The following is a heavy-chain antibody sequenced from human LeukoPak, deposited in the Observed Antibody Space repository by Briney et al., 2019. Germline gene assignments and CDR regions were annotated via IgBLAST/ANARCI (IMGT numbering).Heavy chain of an antibody. CDR1: GGTFSSYA. CDR3: AGSTIPPATDYDY. J-gene: IGHJ4*02. CDR2: IIPIFGTA. Sequence: SVKVSCKASGGTFSSYAISWVRQAPGQGLEWMGGIIPIFGTANYARKFQGRVTITTDESTSTAYMELSSLRSEDTAVYYCAGSTIPPATDYDYWGQGTLVTVSS. V-gene: IGHV1-69*05. D-gene: IGHD1-26*01.